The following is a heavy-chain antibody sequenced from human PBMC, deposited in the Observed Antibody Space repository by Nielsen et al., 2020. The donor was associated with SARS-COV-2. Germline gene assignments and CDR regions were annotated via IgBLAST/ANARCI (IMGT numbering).Heavy chain of an antibody. CDR1: GDSVSSDSAA. Sequence: SQTLSLTCAISGDSVSSDSAAWSWLRQSPSRGLEWLGRTFYRSKWFNDYAISVKSRITISPDTSKNQFSLQLNSVTPEDTAVYYCSRSSWNDVRDAFDIWGQGAPVTVSS. J-gene: IGHJ3*02. V-gene: IGHV6-1*01. CDR2: TFYRSKWFN. CDR3: SRSSWNDVRDAFDI. D-gene: IGHD1-1*01.